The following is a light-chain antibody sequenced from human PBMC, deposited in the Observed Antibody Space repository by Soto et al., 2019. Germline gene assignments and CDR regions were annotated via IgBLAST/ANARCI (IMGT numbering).Light chain of an antibody. J-gene: IGLJ2*01. V-gene: IGLV2-8*01. CDR2: EVS. Sequence: QSALTQPPSASGSPGQSVTISCTGSSSDVGGYNYVSWYQQHPGKAPKLMIYEVSKRPSGVPDRLSGSKSGNTASLTVSGPQAEDEADYYCPYYGGSNTVVFGGGTKVTVL. CDR1: SSDVGGYNY. CDR3: PYYGGSNTVV.